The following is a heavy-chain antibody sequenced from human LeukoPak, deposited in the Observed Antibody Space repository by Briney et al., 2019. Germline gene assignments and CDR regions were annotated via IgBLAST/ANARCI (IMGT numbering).Heavy chain of an antibody. CDR2: IYTSGST. CDR1: GGSISSYY. CDR3: AREMTYYYDSSGYNPLDY. V-gene: IGHV4-4*07. J-gene: IGHJ4*02. Sequence: PSETLSLTCTVSGGSISSYYWSWIRQPAGKGLEWIGRIYTSGSTNYNPSLKSRVTMSVDTSKNQFSLKLSSVTAAGTAVYYCAREMTYYYDSSGYNPLDYWGQGTLVTVSS. D-gene: IGHD3-22*01.